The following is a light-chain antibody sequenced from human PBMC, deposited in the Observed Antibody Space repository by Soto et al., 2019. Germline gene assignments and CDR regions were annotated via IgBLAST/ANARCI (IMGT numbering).Light chain of an antibody. CDR3: QQRSNWPLT. CDR1: QSVSSY. J-gene: IGKJ4*01. V-gene: IGKV3-11*01. Sequence: EIVLTQSPATQSLSPGERATLSCRASQSVSSYLAWYQQKPGQAPRLLIYDASNRATGIPARFSGSGSGTDFTLTISSLEPEDFAVYYCQQRSNWPLTFGGGTTVEIK. CDR2: DAS.